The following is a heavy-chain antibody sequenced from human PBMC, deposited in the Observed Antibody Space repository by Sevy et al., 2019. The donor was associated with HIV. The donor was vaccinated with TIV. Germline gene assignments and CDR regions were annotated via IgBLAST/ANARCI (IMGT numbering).Heavy chain of an antibody. CDR3: ARNLTTIIAARSGSGVRPDVFDI. CDR2: IYNSGST. CDR1: GGSISSGSHY. V-gene: IGHV4-39*01. Sequence: SETLSLTCTVSGGSISSGSHYWGWLRQPPGKGLEWIGSIYNSGSTSYNPSLKSRVTISVDTSDKQFSLRLSSVTAADTAVYYCARNLTTIIAARSGSGVRPDVFDIWGQGTKVTVSS. D-gene: IGHD3-10*01. J-gene: IGHJ3*02.